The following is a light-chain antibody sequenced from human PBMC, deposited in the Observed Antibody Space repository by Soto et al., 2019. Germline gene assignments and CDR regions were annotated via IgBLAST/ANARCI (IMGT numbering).Light chain of an antibody. CDR3: QTWGTGIQV. J-gene: IGLJ3*02. V-gene: IGLV4-69*01. Sequence: QSVLTQSPSASASLGASVKLTCTLSSGHSSYAIAWHQQQPEKGPRYLLKLNSDGSHSKGDGIPDRFSASSSGAVRYLTISSLQSEDEADYYCQTWGTGIQVFGGGTKLTVL. CDR1: SGHSSYA. CDR2: LNSDGSH.